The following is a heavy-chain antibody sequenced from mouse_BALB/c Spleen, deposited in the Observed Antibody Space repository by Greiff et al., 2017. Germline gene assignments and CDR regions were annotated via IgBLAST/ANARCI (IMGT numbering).Heavy chain of an antibody. V-gene: IGHV5-4*02. Sequence: EVQVVESGGGLVKPGGSLKLSCAASGFTFSDYYMYWVRQTPEKRLEWVATISDGGSYTYYPDSVKGRFTISRDNAKNNLYLQMSSLKSEDTAMYYCARGGGNYKAWFAYWGQGTLVTVSA. D-gene: IGHD2-1*01. CDR3: ARGGGNYKAWFAY. J-gene: IGHJ3*01. CDR1: GFTFSDYY. CDR2: ISDGGSYT.